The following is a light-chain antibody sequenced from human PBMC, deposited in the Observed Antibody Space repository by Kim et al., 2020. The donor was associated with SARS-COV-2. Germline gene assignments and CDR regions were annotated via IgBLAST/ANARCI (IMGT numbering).Light chain of an antibody. J-gene: IGLJ3*02. CDR1: SSNVGGYNY. V-gene: IGLV2-14*03. CDR2: DVG. Sequence: QSALTQPASVSGSPGQSITISCTGTSSNVGGYNYVSWYQQHPGKAPKLMLYDVGTRPSGVSDRFSGSKSGNTASLTISGLQTEDEADYYCSSYTTTTTRVFGGGTQLTVL. CDR3: SSYTTTTTRV.